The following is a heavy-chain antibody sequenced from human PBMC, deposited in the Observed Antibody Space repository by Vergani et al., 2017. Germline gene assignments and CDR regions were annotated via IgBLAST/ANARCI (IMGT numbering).Heavy chain of an antibody. J-gene: IGHJ3*01. Sequence: QLLESGGGLIQPGGSLGISCAASGFTFNSYAMTWVRQAPGKGLEWVSGINNNGGSTYYADSVKGRITISRDNSKNTLYLQMTDLRAEDTATYYCAKVCGXTSCPYGGGAFDVWVHGTMVTVSS. CDR1: GFTFNSYA. CDR3: AKVCGXTSCPYGGGAFDV. D-gene: IGHD1-14*01. V-gene: IGHV3-23*01. CDR2: INNNGGST.